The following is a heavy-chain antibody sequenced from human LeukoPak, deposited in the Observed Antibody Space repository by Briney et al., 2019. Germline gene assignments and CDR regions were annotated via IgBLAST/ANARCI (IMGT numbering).Heavy chain of an antibody. V-gene: IGHV4-30-4*08. CDR2: IYYSGST. CDR3: ARGSYDFWSDPDAFDI. J-gene: IGHJ3*02. CDR1: GGSISSGDYY. D-gene: IGHD3-3*01. Sequence: SETLSLTCTVSGGSISSGDYYWSWIRQPPGKGLEWIGYIYYSGSTYYNPSLKSQVTISVDTSKNQFSLKLSSVTAADTAVYYCARGSYDFWSDPDAFDIWGQGTMVTVSS.